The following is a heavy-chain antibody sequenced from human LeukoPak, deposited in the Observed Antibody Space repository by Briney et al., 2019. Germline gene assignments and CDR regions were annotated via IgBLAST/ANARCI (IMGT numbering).Heavy chain of an antibody. Sequence: SETLSLTCTVSGGSISSGSYYWSWIRQPAGKGLEWVGRIYTSGSTNYDPSLKSRVTISVDTSKNQFSLKLSSVTAADTAVYYCARGRPALYWGQGTLVTVSS. CDR1: GGSISSGSYY. CDR3: ARGRPALY. J-gene: IGHJ4*02. V-gene: IGHV4-61*02. CDR2: IYTSGST.